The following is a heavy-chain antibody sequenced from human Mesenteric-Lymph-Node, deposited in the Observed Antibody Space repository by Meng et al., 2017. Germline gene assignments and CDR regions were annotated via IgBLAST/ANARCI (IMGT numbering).Heavy chain of an antibody. CDR3: ARSNDFTGN. J-gene: IGHJ4*02. Sequence: QVCVVVFVRVLVKLGGTRRLPCAASGFTFRDSYMSWIRQAPEKGLEWVSYISSTGATIYYADSVKGRFTISRDNAKNSLYLQMNSLRAEDTAVYYCARSNDFTGNWGQGTLVTVSS. CDR2: ISSTGATI. CDR1: GFTFRDSY. D-gene: IGHD3-3*01. V-gene: IGHV3-11*01.